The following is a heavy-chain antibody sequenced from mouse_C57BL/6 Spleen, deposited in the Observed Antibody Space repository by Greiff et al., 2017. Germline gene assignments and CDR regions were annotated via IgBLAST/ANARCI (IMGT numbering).Heavy chain of an antibody. CDR2: INPNNGGT. CDR1: GYTFTDYY. J-gene: IGHJ2*01. V-gene: IGHV1-26*01. CDR3: ARSITTVDVGD. Sequence: EVQLQQSGPELVKPGASVKISCKASGYTFTDYYMNWVKQSHGKSLEWIGDINPNNGGTSYNQKFKGKATLTVDKSSSTAYMERRSLTSEDSAVYYCARSITTVDVGDWGQGTTLTVSS. D-gene: IGHD1-1*01.